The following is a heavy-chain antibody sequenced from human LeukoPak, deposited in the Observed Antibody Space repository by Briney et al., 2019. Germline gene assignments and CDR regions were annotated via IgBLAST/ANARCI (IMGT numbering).Heavy chain of an antibody. Sequence: SETLSLTCTVSGGSISSYYWSWIRQPPGKGLEWIGYIYYSGSTNYNPSLKSRVTISVDTSKNQFSLKLSSVTAADTAVYYCARERRHILTGYLDYWGQGTLVTVSS. CDR1: GGSISSYY. CDR3: ARERRHILTGYLDY. CDR2: IYYSGST. V-gene: IGHV4-59*01. J-gene: IGHJ4*02. D-gene: IGHD3-9*01.